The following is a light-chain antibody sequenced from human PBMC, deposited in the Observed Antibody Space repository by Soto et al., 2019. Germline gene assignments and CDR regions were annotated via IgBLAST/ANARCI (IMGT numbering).Light chain of an antibody. CDR1: SSDVGGYNY. Sequence: QSVLTQPASVSGSPGQSITISCTGTSSDVGGYNYVSWYQQHPGKAPKLMIYEVSNRPPGVSNRFSGSKSGNTASLTISGLQAEDEADYYCSSYTSRSTLVVFGTGTKLTVL. CDR3: SSYTSRSTLVV. V-gene: IGLV2-14*01. J-gene: IGLJ1*01. CDR2: EVS.